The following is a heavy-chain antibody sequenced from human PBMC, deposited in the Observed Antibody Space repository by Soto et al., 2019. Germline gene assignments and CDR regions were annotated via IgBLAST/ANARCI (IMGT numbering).Heavy chain of an antibody. D-gene: IGHD1-26*01. CDR3: ARATVKQGATLFDF. J-gene: IGHJ4*02. Sequence: SETLSLTCVASDGSFRGHYWSWIRQPPGKGLEWIAEINHSGFTNYNPSFKSRVTISRDTSTNQISLKLTSVTAADSAVYYCARATVKQGATLFDFWGQGTLVTVSS. CDR1: DGSFRGHY. V-gene: IGHV4-34*01. CDR2: INHSGFT.